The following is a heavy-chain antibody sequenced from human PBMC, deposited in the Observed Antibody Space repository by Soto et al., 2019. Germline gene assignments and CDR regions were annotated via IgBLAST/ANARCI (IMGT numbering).Heavy chain of an antibody. V-gene: IGHV4-34*01. J-gene: IGHJ2*01. Sequence: QVQLQQWGAGLLKPSETLSLTCAVYGGSFSGYYWSWIRQPPGKGLEWIGEINHSGSTNYNPSLINRVTLSVYASKIQFSLKLIYVSAALTAEYYCARGTTVVKYWYFVLWGRG. CDR1: GGSFSGYY. CDR2: INHSGST. D-gene: IGHD4-17*01. CDR3: ARGTTVVKYWYFVL.